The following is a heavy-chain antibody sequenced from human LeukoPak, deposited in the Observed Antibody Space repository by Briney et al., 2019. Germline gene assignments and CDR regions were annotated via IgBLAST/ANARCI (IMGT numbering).Heavy chain of an antibody. CDR2: ISGSGGST. D-gene: IGHD2-21*02. J-gene: IGHJ4*02. CDR1: GLTFSIYA. Sequence: GGSLRLSCAASGLTFSIYAVSWVRQAPGKGLEWVSAISGSGGSTYYADSVKGRFTISRDNSKNTLYLQMNSLRAEDTAVYYCAKDGFYCGGDCYSRPYYFDYWGQGTLVTVSS. CDR3: AKDGFYCGGDCYSRPYYFDY. V-gene: IGHV3-23*01.